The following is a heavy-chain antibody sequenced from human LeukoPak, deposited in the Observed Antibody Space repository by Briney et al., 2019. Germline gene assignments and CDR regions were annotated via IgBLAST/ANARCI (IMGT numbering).Heavy chain of an antibody. V-gene: IGHV3-30*04. CDR3: ARGRTVGLRRLDY. CDR2: ISYDGSNK. CDR1: GFTFSSYA. J-gene: IGHJ4*02. D-gene: IGHD4-17*01. Sequence: PGRSLRLSCAASGFTFSSYAMHWVRQAPGKGLEWVAVISYDGSNKYYADSVKGRFTISRDNSKNTLYLQMNSLRAEDTAVYYCARGRTVGLRRLDYWGQGTLVTVSS.